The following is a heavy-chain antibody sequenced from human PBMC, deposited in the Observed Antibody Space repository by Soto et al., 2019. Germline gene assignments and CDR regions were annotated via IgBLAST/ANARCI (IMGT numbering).Heavy chain of an antibody. J-gene: IGHJ4*02. Sequence: PSETLSLTCTVSGGPISNYYWNWILQPPWKGLEWIGHLYNSGSTNYNPSLKRRVTISVDTSKNQFSLKLSSVTAADTAVYYCASMGYHYGSGSYPLDYWGQGTLVTSPQ. CDR1: GGPISNYY. CDR3: ASMGYHYGSGSYPLDY. V-gene: IGHV4-59*01. CDR2: LYNSGST. D-gene: IGHD3-10*01.